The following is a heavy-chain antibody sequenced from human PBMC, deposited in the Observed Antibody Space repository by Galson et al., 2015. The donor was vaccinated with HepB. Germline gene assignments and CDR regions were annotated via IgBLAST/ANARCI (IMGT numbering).Heavy chain of an antibody. CDR1: GFTFSSYA. CDR3: AKGGIGGGDHFDY. J-gene: IGHJ4*02. D-gene: IGHD2-21*02. V-gene: IGHV3-23*01. Sequence: SLRLSCAASGFTFSSYAMSWVRQAPGKGLEWVSAISGSGGSTYYADSVKGRFTISRDNSKNTLYLQMNSLRAEDTAVYYCAKGGIGGGDHFDYWGQGTLVTVSS. CDR2: ISGSGGST.